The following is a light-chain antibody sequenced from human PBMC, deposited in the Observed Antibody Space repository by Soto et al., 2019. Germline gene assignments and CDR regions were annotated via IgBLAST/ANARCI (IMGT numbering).Light chain of an antibody. Sequence: EIVLTQSPGTLSLSPGETATLSFSASQSVSSSYLAWYQQKPGQAPRLLIYGASSRATGISDRFSGSGSGTHFTLTISRLEPEDFAVYYCQQYGSSRTFGQGTKVDI. CDR2: GAS. J-gene: IGKJ1*01. CDR3: QQYGSSRT. CDR1: QSVSSSY. V-gene: IGKV3-20*01.